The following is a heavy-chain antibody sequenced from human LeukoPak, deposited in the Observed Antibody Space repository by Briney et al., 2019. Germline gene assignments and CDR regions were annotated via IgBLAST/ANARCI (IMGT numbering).Heavy chain of an antibody. CDR1: GDRFTSYR. CDR2: IFPSDSDA. V-gene: IGHV5-51*01. D-gene: IGHD2-15*01. Sequence: GESLKISCKVPGDRFTSYRIGWVRQMPGKGLEWLGIIFPSDSDAIYSPSSQGQVTISADKSISTAYLQWSSLKASDTAIYYCARQSPPATNYYYGMDVWGQGTTVTVSS. CDR3: ARQSPPATNYYYGMDV. J-gene: IGHJ6*02.